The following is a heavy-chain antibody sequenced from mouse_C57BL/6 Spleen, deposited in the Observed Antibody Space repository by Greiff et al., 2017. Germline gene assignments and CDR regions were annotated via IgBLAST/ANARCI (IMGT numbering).Heavy chain of an antibody. J-gene: IGHJ2*01. V-gene: IGHV1-80*01. D-gene: IGHD2-4*01. CDR3: AREIYYDYDENFDY. Sequence: VKLQESGAELVKPGASVKISCKASGYAFSSYWMNWVKQRPGKGLEWIGQIYPGDGDTNYNGKFKGKATLTADKSSSTAYMQLSSLTSEDSAVYVCAREIYYDYDENFDYWGQGTTLTVSS. CDR2: IYPGDGDT. CDR1: GYAFSSYW.